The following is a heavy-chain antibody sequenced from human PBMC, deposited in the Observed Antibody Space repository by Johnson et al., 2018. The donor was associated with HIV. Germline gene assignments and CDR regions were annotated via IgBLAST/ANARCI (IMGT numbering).Heavy chain of an antibody. CDR3: AREGAPSARDFGAFDI. CDR2: ISSDESYI. V-gene: IGHV3-30*04. D-gene: IGHD1-26*01. J-gene: IGHJ3*02. Sequence: QVQLVESGGGVVQPGKSLTLSCAASGFIFSRYVMNWVRQAPGKGLEWVAVISSDESYIHYGDSVKGRVIVSKDNSKNTLYLQMSSLRAEDTAVYYCAREGAPSARDFGAFDIWGQGTMVTVSS. CDR1: GFIFSRYV.